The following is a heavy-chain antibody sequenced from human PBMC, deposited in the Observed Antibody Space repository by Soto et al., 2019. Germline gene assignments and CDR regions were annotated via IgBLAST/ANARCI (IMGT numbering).Heavy chain of an antibody. V-gene: IGHV4-34*01. CDR1: GGSFSGYY. Sequence: PSETLSLTCAVYGGSFSGYYWSWIRQPPGKGLEWIGEINHSGSTNYNPSLKSRVTISVDTSKNQFSLKLSSVTAADTAVYYCARGGYDFWSGLLHRDWFDPWGQGTLVTVS. CDR2: INHSGST. D-gene: IGHD3-3*01. J-gene: IGHJ5*02. CDR3: ARGGYDFWSGLLHRDWFDP.